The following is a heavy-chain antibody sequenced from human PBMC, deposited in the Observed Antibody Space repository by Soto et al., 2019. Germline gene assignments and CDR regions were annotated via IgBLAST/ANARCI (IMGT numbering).Heavy chain of an antibody. Sequence: EVQLVESGGGLVQPGGSLRLSCAASGFTFSSYWMSWVRQAPGKGLEWVANIKQDGSEKYYVDSVKGRFTISRDNAKNSLYLQMNSRRAEDTAVYYCARASGYGDYVSDYLGQGTLVTVSS. CDR2: IKQDGSEK. CDR3: ARASGYGDYVSDY. D-gene: IGHD4-17*01. CDR1: GFTFSSYW. V-gene: IGHV3-7*01. J-gene: IGHJ4*02.